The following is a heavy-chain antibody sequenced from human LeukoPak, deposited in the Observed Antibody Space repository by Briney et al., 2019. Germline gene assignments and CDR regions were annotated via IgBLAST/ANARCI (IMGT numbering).Heavy chain of an antibody. Sequence: GSLRLSCAASGFTFSSYAMHWVRQAPGKGLEWVAVISYDGSNKYYADSVKGRFTISRDNSKNTLYLQMNSLRAEDTAVYYCAKDRYSGSPDYWGQGTLVTVSS. CDR2: ISYDGSNK. CDR3: AKDRYSGSPDY. CDR1: GFTFSSYA. V-gene: IGHV3-30*04. J-gene: IGHJ4*02. D-gene: IGHD1-26*01.